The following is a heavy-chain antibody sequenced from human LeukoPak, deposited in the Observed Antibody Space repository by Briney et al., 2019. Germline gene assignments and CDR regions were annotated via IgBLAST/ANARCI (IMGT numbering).Heavy chain of an antibody. Sequence: GGSLRLSCAASGFTFSSYGMSWVRQAPGKGLEWVSAIGGSGGSTYYADSVKGRFTISRDDSKNTLYLQMNSLRAEDTAIYYCAKFTRTLVRGALVNWGQGTLVTVSS. CDR2: IGGSGGST. CDR1: GFTFSSYG. CDR3: AKFTRTLVRGALVN. V-gene: IGHV3-23*01. J-gene: IGHJ4*02. D-gene: IGHD3-10*01.